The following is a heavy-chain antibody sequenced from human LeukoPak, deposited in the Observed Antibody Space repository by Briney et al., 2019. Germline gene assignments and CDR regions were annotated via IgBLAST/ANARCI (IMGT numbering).Heavy chain of an antibody. CDR2: IKQDGSEK. D-gene: IGHD1-26*01. V-gene: IGHV3-7*01. J-gene: IGHJ4*02. CDR3: AKDLFYAAVGAAAFDY. CDR1: GFTFKNAW. Sequence: RGSLRLSCVASGFTFKNAWMISVRQAPRKGLEWVANIKQDGSEKYYVDSVKGRFTISRDNAKNSLYLQMNSLRAEDTAVYYCAKDLFYAAVGAAAFDYWGQGTLVTVSS.